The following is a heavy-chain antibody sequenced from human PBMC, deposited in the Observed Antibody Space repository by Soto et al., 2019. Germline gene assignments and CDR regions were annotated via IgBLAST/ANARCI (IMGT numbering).Heavy chain of an antibody. J-gene: IGHJ6*02. Sequence: QVQLVQSGAEVKKPGASVKVSCKASGYTFTGYYMHWVRQAPGQGLEWMGWINPNSGGTNYAQKFQGWVTMTRDTSISTAYMELSRLRSDDTAVYYCARANIAVDSSSYSYYYDGMDVWGQGTTVTVSS. CDR3: ARANIAVDSSSYSYYYDGMDV. CDR1: GYTFTGYY. CDR2: INPNSGGT. D-gene: IGHD3-22*01. V-gene: IGHV1-2*04.